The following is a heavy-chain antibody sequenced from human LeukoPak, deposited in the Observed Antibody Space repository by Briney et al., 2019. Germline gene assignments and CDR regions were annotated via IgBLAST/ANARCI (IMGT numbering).Heavy chain of an antibody. J-gene: IGHJ4*02. D-gene: IGHD3-10*01. CDR1: GFTFSSYA. CDR2: ISGSGGST. Sequence: GGSLRLSCAASGFTFSSYAMSWARRAPGKGLEWVSAISGSGGSTYYADSVKGRFTISRDNSKNTLYLQMNSLRAEDTAVYYCAKDQFGGLNLWYSGDFDYWGQGTLVTVSS. V-gene: IGHV3-23*01. CDR3: AKDQFGGLNLWYSGDFDY.